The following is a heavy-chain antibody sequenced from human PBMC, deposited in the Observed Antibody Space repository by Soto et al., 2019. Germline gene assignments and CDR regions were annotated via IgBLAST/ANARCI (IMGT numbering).Heavy chain of an antibody. V-gene: IGHV1-69*13. CDR3: ARVSPNRLRVFDS. CDR2: IIPMLGSA. J-gene: IGHJ4*02. CDR1: GGTFHSYT. Sequence: SVNVSCKASGGTFHSYTTSWVRQAPGQGLEWMGGIIPMLGSANYAQKVQGRVSITADEATTTAFMELSRLTSEDSAVYYCARVSPNRLRVFDSWGQGTMVTVSS.